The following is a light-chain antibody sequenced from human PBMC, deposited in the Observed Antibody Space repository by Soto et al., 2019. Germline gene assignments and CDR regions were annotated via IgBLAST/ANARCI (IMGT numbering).Light chain of an antibody. J-gene: IGKJ4*01. CDR3: QQYYDNPSFT. CDR1: QTVLFSSNNKNY. V-gene: IGKV4-1*01. CDR2: WAS. Sequence: DIVMTQSPDSLAVSLGERATINCKSSQTVLFSSNNKNYLAWYQQKPGQPPKLLIYWASSRASGVPDRFSGSGSGTDFTLTISSLQAEDVAVYYCQQYYDNPSFTFGGGTKVEIK.